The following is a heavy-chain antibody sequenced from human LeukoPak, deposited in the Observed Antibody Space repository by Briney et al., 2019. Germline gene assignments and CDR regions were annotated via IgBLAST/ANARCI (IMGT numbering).Heavy chain of an antibody. CDR3: ARDAYGDYGDY. CDR2: IYSGGST. V-gene: IGHV3-53*01. CDR1: GFTVSSNY. Sequence: GGSLRLSCAASGFTVSSNYMSWVRQAPGKGLEWVSVIYSGGSTYYADSVKGRFTISRDNSKNTLYLQVNSLRAEDTAVYYCARDAYGDYGDYWGQGTLVTVSS. J-gene: IGHJ4*02. D-gene: IGHD4-17*01.